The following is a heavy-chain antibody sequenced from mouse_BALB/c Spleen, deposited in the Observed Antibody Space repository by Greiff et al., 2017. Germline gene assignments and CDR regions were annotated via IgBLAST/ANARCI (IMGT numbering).Heavy chain of an antibody. Sequence: QVQLQQSGAELAKPGASVKMSCKASGYTFTSYWMHWVKQRPGQGLEWIGYINPSTGYTEYNQKFKDKATLTADKSSSTAYMQLSSLTSEDSADYYCTRSSGTGFAYWGQGTLVTVSA. CDR1: GYTFTSYW. J-gene: IGHJ3*01. CDR2: INPSTGYT. CDR3: TRSSGTGFAY. D-gene: IGHD4-1*01. V-gene: IGHV1-7*01.